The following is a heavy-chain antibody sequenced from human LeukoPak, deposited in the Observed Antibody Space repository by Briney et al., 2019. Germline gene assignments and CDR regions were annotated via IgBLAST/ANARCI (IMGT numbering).Heavy chain of an antibody. Sequence: SETLSLTCTVSGGSISSYYWSWIRQPPGKGLEWIGYIYYSGSTNYNPSLKSRVTISVDTSKNQFSLKLSSVTAADTAVYYCARRSPFIKAARFDYWGQGTLVTVSS. CDR3: ARRSPFIKAARFDY. CDR1: GGSISSYY. J-gene: IGHJ4*02. V-gene: IGHV4-59*12. D-gene: IGHD6-6*01. CDR2: IYYSGST.